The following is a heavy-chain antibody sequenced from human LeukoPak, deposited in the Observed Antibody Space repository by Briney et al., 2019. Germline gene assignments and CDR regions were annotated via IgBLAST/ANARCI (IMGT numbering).Heavy chain of an antibody. CDR1: GGSISSYY. J-gene: IGHJ3*02. D-gene: IGHD4-23*01. CDR2: IYYSGST. V-gene: IGHV4-59*01. Sequence: PSETLSLTCTVSGGSISSYYWSWIRQPPGKGLEWIGYIYYSGSTNCNPSVKSRVAMSVDTPKKQYSLKLSSLTAADTAVYYCARGGTAVIAPYAFDIWGQGTMVTVSS. CDR3: ARGGTAVIAPYAFDI.